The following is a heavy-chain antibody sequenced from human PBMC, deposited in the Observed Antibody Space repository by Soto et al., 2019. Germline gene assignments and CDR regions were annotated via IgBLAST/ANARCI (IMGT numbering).Heavy chain of an antibody. CDR3: ASSLQDRPLYYYYYYMDV. D-gene: IGHD4-4*01. CDR1: GGSISSSSYY. Sequence: SETLSLTCTVSGGSISSSSYYWGWIRQPPGKGLEWIGSIYYSGSTYYNPSLKSRVTISVDTSKNQFSLKLSSVTAADTAVYYCASSLQDRPLYYYYYYMDVWGKGTTVTVSS. J-gene: IGHJ6*03. CDR2: IYYSGST. V-gene: IGHV4-39*01.